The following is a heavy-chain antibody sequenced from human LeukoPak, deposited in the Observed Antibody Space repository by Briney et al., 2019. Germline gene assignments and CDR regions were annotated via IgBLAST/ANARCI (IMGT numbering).Heavy chain of an antibody. Sequence: GGSLRLSCVVSGITLSNSGMSWVRQAPGRGLEWVSGISESAGGTKYADSVKGRFTISRDNSLNTLYLQVNSLRAEDTAVYFCAKRGIVIRGVLIFGFHKEAYYFDSWGQGILVTVSS. J-gene: IGHJ4*02. CDR2: ISESAGGT. V-gene: IGHV3-23*01. CDR1: GITLSNSG. D-gene: IGHD3-10*01. CDR3: AKRGIVIRGVLIFGFHKEAYYFDS.